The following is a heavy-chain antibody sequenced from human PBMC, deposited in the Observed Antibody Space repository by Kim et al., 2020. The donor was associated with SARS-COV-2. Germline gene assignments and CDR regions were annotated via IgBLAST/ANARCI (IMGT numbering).Heavy chain of an antibody. CDR2: SYA. CDR3: ATTDDHYDVS. J-gene: IGHJ5*01. Sequence: SYAYYAASVKGRFTISRDNAKNSLYLQMNSRTMEDTAVYECATTDDHYDVSWGQETLVTVSS. D-gene: IGHD4-17*01. V-gene: IGHV3-21*01.